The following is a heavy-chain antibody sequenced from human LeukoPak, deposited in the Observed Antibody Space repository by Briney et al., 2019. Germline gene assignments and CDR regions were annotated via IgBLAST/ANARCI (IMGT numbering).Heavy chain of an antibody. V-gene: IGHV1-69*05. J-gene: IGHJ4*02. CDR2: IIPIFGTA. CDR3: ARDVRLAVAGTFLPDY. Sequence: SVKVSCKASGYTFTSYGISWVRQAPGQGLEWMGRIIPIFGTANYAQKFQGRVTITTDESTSTAYMELSSLRSEDTAVYYCARDVRLAVAGTFLPDYWGQGTLVTVSS. CDR1: GYTFTSYG. D-gene: IGHD6-19*01.